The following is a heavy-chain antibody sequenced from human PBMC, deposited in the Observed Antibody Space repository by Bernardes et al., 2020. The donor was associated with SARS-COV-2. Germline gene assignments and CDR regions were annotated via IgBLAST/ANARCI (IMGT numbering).Heavy chain of an antibody. V-gene: IGHV1-69*04. CDR1: GGTFNTYT. Sequence: SVKVSCKASGGTFNTYTISWVRQAPGQGLEWMGRIIPIIGVADYTQKFQGRVTITADRSTSTAYMELNSLRFEDTAVYYCAREYVTGTVDATYYGMDVWGQGTTVTVSS. CDR3: AREYVTGTVDATYYGMDV. D-gene: IGHD1-20*01. CDR2: IIPIIGVA. J-gene: IGHJ6*02.